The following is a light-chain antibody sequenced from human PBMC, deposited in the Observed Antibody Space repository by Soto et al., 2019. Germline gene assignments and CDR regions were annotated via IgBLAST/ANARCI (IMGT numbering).Light chain of an antibody. CDR3: QPYNKWPYT. CDR1: HSVGRN. CDR2: GTT. V-gene: IGKV3-15*01. J-gene: IGKJ2*01. Sequence: EIVMTQSPVALSVSPGESAALSCRASHSVGRNFAWYQQRPGQAPRVLIYGTTTSATGVPARFSGSGSGTDFTLTISSLQSEDFAVYYSQPYNKWPYTFGQGTRLEIK.